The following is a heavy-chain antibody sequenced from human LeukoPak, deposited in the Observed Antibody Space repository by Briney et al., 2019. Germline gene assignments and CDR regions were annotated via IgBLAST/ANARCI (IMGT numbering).Heavy chain of an antibody. V-gene: IGHV1-69*01. J-gene: IGHJ2*01. Sequence: SVKVSCKASGGTFTSYATSWGRQAPEQGLKWMGGIIPIFGTENYAQKFQGRVKIPADESTSTAYMELSSLRSEDTAVYYCARLEVRGDGYKPENDLWGRGTLVTVSS. CDR3: ARLEVRGDGYKPENDL. CDR2: IIPIFGTE. D-gene: IGHD5-24*01. CDR1: GGTFTSYA.